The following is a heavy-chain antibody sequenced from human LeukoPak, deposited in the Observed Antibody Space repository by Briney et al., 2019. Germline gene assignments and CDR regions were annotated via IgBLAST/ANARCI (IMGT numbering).Heavy chain of an antibody. J-gene: IGHJ4*02. Sequence: GASVKVSCKASGYTFTGYYMHWVRQAPGQGLEWIAWINPNSGGTNYAQKFQGRVTMTRDTSISTAYMELRSLRSDDTAVYYCARDLNYDYVWGSYRPPDYWGQGTLVTVSS. CDR3: ARDLNYDYVWGSYRPPDY. D-gene: IGHD3-16*02. CDR2: INPNSGGT. CDR1: GYTFTGYY. V-gene: IGHV1-2*02.